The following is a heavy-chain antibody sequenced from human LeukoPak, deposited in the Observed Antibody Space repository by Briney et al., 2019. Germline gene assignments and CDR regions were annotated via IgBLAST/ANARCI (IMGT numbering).Heavy chain of an antibody. J-gene: IGHJ4*02. D-gene: IGHD1-26*01. CDR3: ATSGNYYLKY. CDR1: GFTFSTYN. V-gene: IGHV3-48*02. Sequence: GSLRPSCAAPGFTFSTYNMNWVRQAPGKGLEWVSHITSSSTNIYYADSVKGRFTISRDNAKNALSLQMNSLRDEDTAVYYCATSGNYYLKYWGQGTLVTVSS. CDR2: ITSSSTNI.